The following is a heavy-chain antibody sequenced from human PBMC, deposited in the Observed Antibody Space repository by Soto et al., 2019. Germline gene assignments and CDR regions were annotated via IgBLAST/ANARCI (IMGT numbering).Heavy chain of an antibody. Sequence: GASLKFSCKASGYTFTSYGISWVRQAPGQGLEWMGWISAYNGNTNYAQKLQGRVTMTTDTSTSTAYMELRSLRSDDTAVYYCARDSYYYGSGSYYNLFDYWGQGTLVTVSS. CDR3: ARDSYYYGSGSYYNLFDY. V-gene: IGHV1-18*01. CDR1: GYTFTSYG. D-gene: IGHD3-10*01. CDR2: ISAYNGNT. J-gene: IGHJ4*02.